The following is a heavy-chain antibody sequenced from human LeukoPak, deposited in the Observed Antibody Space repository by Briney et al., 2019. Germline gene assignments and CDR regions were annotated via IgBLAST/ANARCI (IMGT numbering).Heavy chain of an antibody. D-gene: IGHD4-23*01. CDR1: GFTFSSYW. CDR2: INHNGNVN. CDR3: AKDWSYGGNSWKYFGS. V-gene: IGHV3-7*03. J-gene: IGHJ4*02. Sequence: GGSLRLSCAASGFTFSSYWMNWARQAPGEGLEWVASINHNGNVNYYVDSVKGRFTISRDNAKNSLYLQMNSLRADDTALYYCAKDWSYGGNSWKYFGSWGRGVLVTVSS.